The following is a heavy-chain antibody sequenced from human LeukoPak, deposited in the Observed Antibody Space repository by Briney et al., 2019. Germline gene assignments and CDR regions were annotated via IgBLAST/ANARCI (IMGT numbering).Heavy chain of an antibody. J-gene: IGHJ4*02. CDR1: GGSISSYY. V-gene: IGHV4-4*07. D-gene: IGHD6-13*01. Sequence: PSETLSLTCTVSGGSISSYYWSWLRQPAGKGLEWIGRMYTSGSTNYNPSLKRRVTMSVDTSKNQFSLKLSSVTAADTAVYYCARQRIAEAADYFDYWGQGTLVTVSA. CDR3: ARQRIAEAADYFDY. CDR2: MYTSGST.